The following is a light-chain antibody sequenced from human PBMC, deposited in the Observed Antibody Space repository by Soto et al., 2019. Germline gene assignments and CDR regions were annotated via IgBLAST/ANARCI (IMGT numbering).Light chain of an antibody. CDR2: DTS. Sequence: ESGVAQSPGTLSLSPGERATLSCRAIQTAISSSLAWYQQKPGQATRLLIYDTSTRATGIPDRFSGSWSGTDFTLTINGLEPEDFGVYYCQQYGRSPFTFGPGTKVDLK. J-gene: IGKJ3*01. CDR3: QQYGRSPFT. CDR1: QTAISSS. V-gene: IGKV3-20*01.